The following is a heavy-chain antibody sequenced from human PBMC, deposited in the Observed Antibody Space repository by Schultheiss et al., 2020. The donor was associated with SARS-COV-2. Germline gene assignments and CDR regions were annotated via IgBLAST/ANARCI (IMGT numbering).Heavy chain of an antibody. Sequence: GGSLRLSCAASGFTFSSYEMNWVRRAPGKGLEWIAYISRSGTTMLYADSVKGRFTISRDNAKNSLYLQMNSLRAEDTALYYCAKDHLAVAGNHFHWYFDLWGRGTLVTVSS. CDR1: GFTFSSYE. D-gene: IGHD6-19*01. CDR2: ISRSGTTM. CDR3: AKDHLAVAGNHFHWYFDL. J-gene: IGHJ2*01. V-gene: IGHV3-48*03.